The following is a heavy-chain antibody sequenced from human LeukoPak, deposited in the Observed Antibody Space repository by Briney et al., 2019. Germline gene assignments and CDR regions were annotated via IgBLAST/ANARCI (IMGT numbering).Heavy chain of an antibody. CDR2: ISPYSGNT. J-gene: IGHJ4*02. CDR1: GYLFINYG. Sequence: GASVRVSCKASGYLFINYGITWLRQAPGQGLECMGWISPYSGNTDCAQKLQGRVTMTTDRSTTTAYMELRSLGFDDTAVYYCARTSGVSVAGSPYYFDFWGQGTLITVSS. CDR3: ARTSGVSVAGSPYYFDF. V-gene: IGHV1-18*01. D-gene: IGHD6-13*01.